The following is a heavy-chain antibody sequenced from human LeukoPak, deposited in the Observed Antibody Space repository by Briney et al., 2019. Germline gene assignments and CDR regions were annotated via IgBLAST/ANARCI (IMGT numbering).Heavy chain of an antibody. CDR3: AKPSGRVRGWYFDL. V-gene: IGHV3-23*01. D-gene: IGHD3-10*02. CDR1: GFTFNTYA. Sequence: GGSLRLSCAASGFTFNTYAMSWVRQPPGKGLEWVSSISGGDVSTSYADCVKGRFIISRDNSKNTLYLEMDSLRAEDTAGYYCAKPSGRVRGWYFDLWGRGTVVTVSA. J-gene: IGHJ2*01. CDR2: ISGGDVST.